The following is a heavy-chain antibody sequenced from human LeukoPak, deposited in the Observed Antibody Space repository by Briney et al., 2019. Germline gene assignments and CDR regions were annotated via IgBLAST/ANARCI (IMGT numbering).Heavy chain of an antibody. V-gene: IGHV4-30-4*08. CDR1: GDSVSGPNYY. D-gene: IGHD2-15*01. J-gene: IGHJ4*02. Sequence: SETLSLTCTVSGDSVSGPNYYWNWIRQPPGKGLEWIGYIYYSGSTYYNPSLKSRVTISVDTSKNQFSLKLSSVTAADTAVYYCAREYLGYCSGGSCYGPIIDYWGQGTLVTVSS. CDR2: IYYSGST. CDR3: AREYLGYCSGGSCYGPIIDY.